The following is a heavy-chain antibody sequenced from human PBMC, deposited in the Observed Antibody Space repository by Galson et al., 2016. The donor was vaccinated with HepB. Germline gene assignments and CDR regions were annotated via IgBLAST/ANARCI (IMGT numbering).Heavy chain of an antibody. Sequence: SLRLSCAASGFAVSSNHMSWVRQAPGKGLEWVSLLEIGGNSFYADSVRGRFTVSSDTSKNTLFLHMSTLRAEDTAVYYCATDKGDSSGWPIFDFWGQGTVVSVSS. CDR1: GFAVSSNH. CDR3: ATDKGDSSGWPIFDF. V-gene: IGHV3-53*01. J-gene: IGHJ4*02. CDR2: LEIGGNS. D-gene: IGHD6-19*01.